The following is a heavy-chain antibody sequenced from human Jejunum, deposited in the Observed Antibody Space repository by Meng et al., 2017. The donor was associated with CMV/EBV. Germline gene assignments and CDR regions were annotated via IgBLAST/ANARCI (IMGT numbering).Heavy chain of an antibody. CDR2: IKGDGSDK. CDR1: GFTFNTNS. CDR3: ARMGYGFEFFDI. V-gene: IGHV3-7*01. J-gene: IGHJ3*02. Sequence: SGFTFNTNSMTWVRQAPGKGLEWVANIKGDGSDKYYVDSVKGRFTISRDNAKNSLYLQMNSLRAEDTAVYYCARMGYGFEFFDIWGQGTMVTVSS. D-gene: IGHD5-12*01.